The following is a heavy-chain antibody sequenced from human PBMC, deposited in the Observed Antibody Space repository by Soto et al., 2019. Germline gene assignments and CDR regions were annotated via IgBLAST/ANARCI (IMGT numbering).Heavy chain of an antibody. CDR2: IYYSGST. CDR1: GGSISSYY. J-gene: IGHJ6*02. CDR3: GRDWIGAAGGGGMDV. V-gene: IGHV4-59*01. D-gene: IGHD6-13*01. Sequence: SETLSLTCTVSGGSISSYYWGWIRQPPGKGLEWIGYIYYSGSTNYNPSLKSRVTISVDTSKNQFSLKLSSVTAADTAVYYCGRDWIGAAGGGGMDVWGQGTTVTVSS.